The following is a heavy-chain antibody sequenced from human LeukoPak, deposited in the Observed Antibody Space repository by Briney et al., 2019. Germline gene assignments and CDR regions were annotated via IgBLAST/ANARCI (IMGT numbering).Heavy chain of an antibody. V-gene: IGHV4-34*01. CDR2: INHSGST. Sequence: SETLSLTCAVYGGSFSGYYWSWIRQSPGKGLEWIGEINHSGSTNYNPSLKSRITISADTSKNQFSLKLSSVTAADTAVYYCATAHRHYYYDSSGPGGPFDSWGQGTLVTVSS. CDR3: ATAHRHYYYDSSGPGGPFDS. J-gene: IGHJ4*02. D-gene: IGHD3-22*01. CDR1: GGSFSGYY.